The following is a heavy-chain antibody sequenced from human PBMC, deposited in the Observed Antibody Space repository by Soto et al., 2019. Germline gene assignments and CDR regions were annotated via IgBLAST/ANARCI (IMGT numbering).Heavy chain of an antibody. CDR3: AREGYGCSGGSCYNWFDS. CDR2: INAGNGKT. CDR1: GYSFTNYA. D-gene: IGHD2-15*01. J-gene: IGHJ5*01. Sequence: ASVKVSCKASGYSFTNYAIHWVRQAPGQRLEWMGWINAGNGKTKYSQRFQDRVTITRDTSASTAYMELISLTSEDTAVYYCAREGYGCSGGSCYNWFDSWGQGTLVTVSS. V-gene: IGHV1-3*01.